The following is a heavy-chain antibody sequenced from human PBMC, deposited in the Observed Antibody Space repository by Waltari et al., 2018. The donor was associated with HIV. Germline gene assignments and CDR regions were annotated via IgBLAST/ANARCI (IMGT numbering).Heavy chain of an antibody. D-gene: IGHD3-22*01. Sequence: QVQLQQWGAGLFKPSETLSLTCAVYGGCLSGYYWSWIRQPPGKGLEWIGEMNHSGSTNYSPSLKCRVTISVDMSKSQFSLKLGSMSAAYTAMYYCARGTYYYDNSGYYYFDYCGQGTLVTVSS. V-gene: IGHV4-34*01. CDR2: MNHSGST. CDR3: ARGTYYYDNSGYYYFDY. CDR1: GGCLSGYY. J-gene: IGHJ4*02.